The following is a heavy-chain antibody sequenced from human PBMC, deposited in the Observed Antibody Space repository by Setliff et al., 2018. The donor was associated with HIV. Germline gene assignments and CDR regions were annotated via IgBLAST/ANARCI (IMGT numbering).Heavy chain of an antibody. D-gene: IGHD5-12*01. Sequence: GESLKISCAASGFAFSGHQMSWVRQAPGKGLEWVAKIRKDGTDKYYVDSVKGRFTISRDNAKNSLYLQMNSLRAEDTAIYYCARDWRRGYDLNLDYWGQGTLVTVSS. CDR1: GFAFSGHQ. V-gene: IGHV3-7*01. J-gene: IGHJ4*02. CDR2: IRKDGTDK. CDR3: ARDWRRGYDLNLDY.